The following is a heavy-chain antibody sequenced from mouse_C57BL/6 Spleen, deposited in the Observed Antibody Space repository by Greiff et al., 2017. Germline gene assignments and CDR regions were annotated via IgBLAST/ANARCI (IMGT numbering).Heavy chain of an antibody. J-gene: IGHJ2*01. CDR2: IDPEDGET. CDR1: GFNIKDYY. V-gene: IGHV14-2*01. D-gene: IGHD1-1*01. CDR3: ARGFTTDY. Sequence: VQLQQSGAELVKPGASVKLSCTASGFNIKDYYMHWVKQRTEQGLEWIGRIDPEDGETKYAPQFQGKATITADTSSNTAYLQLSSLTSEDTAVYYCARGFTTDYWGQGTTLTVSS.